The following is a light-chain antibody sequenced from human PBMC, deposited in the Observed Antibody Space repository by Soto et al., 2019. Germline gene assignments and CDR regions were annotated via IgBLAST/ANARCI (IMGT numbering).Light chain of an antibody. Sequence: DIQMTQSPSTLSASVGDRVTITCRASQNIRTWLSWYQQKPGEAPNLLIFDASSLHSGVPSRFSGSGSGTEFTLTITSLQPDDFATYYCQHYNPYSGPFGQGTKVDIK. CDR3: QHYNPYSGP. V-gene: IGKV1-5*01. J-gene: IGKJ1*01. CDR1: QNIRTW. CDR2: DAS.